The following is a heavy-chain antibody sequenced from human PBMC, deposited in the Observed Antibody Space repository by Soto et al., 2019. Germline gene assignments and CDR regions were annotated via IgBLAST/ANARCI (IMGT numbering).Heavy chain of an antibody. D-gene: IGHD3-22*01. CDR3: ARSMFYSDGTNYSPFDY. CDR2: FYYTGSI. J-gene: IGHJ4*02. V-gene: IGHV4-61*01. Sequence: QVQLQESGPGLVKPSETLSLTCTVAGGSVSSGNYYWSWIRQPPGKGLEWIGYFYYTGSINDNPTLKNRVNIFIDAAKAQCSLRLYSVTAAATAVDYCARSMFYSDGTNYSPFDYWGQGTMVTASS. CDR1: GGSVSSGNYY.